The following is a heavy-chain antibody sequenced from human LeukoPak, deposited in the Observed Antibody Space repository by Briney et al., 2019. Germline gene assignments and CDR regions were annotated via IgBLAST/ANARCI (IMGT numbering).Heavy chain of an antibody. V-gene: IGHV4-30-4*08. CDR2: IYYSGNT. CDR1: GDSISSGDYY. CDR3: ARGHDYFDY. Sequence: SETLSLTCTVSGDSISSGDYYWSWIRQPPGRGLEWIGYIYYSGNTYYNPSLQSRVTISVDTSKNQFSLNLSSVTAADTAVFYCARGHDYFDYWGQGTLVTVSS. J-gene: IGHJ4*02.